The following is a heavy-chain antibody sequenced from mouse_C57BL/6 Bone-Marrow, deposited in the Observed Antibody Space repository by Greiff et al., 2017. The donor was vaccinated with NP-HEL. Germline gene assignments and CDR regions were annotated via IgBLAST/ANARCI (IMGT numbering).Heavy chain of an antibody. CDR2: IYPRSGNT. CDR1: GYTFTSYG. CDR3: AREGVTTVVAPRYFDV. Sequence: VQLVESGAELARPGASVKLSCKASGYTFTSYGISWVQQRTGQGLEWIGEIYPRSGNTYYNEKFKGKATLTADKSSSTAYMELRSLTSEDSAVYFCAREGVTTVVAPRYFDVWGTGTTVTVSS. V-gene: IGHV1-81*01. D-gene: IGHD1-1*01. J-gene: IGHJ1*03.